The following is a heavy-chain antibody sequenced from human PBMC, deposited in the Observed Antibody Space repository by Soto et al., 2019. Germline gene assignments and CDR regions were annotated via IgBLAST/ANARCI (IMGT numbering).Heavy chain of an antibody. Sequence: QVQLVQSGAEVKKPGSSVKVSCKASGGTFSSYAISWVRQAPGQGLEWMGGIIPIFGTANYAQKFQGRVTITADESTSTAYMELSSMRAEDTAVYYCAREGRLRDGYNSFDYWGQGTLVTVSS. CDR3: AREGRLRDGYNSFDY. D-gene: IGHD5-12*01. CDR2: IIPIFGTA. J-gene: IGHJ4*02. V-gene: IGHV1-69*01. CDR1: GGTFSSYA.